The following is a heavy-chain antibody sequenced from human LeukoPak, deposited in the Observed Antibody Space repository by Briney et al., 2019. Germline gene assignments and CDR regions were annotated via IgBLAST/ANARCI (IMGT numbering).Heavy chain of an antibody. CDR3: ARSPPFRLTLIRGVIPYYFDS. CDR1: GYSISSGYY. D-gene: IGHD3-10*01. V-gene: IGHV4-38-2*02. Sequence: PSETLPLTCTVSGYSISSGYYWGWIRQPPGKGLVWIGSIYHSGRTYYNPSLKSRLIISVDTSKNQFSLRLNSVTAADTALYYCARSPPFRLTLIRGVIPYYFDSWGHGTLVTVSS. J-gene: IGHJ4*01. CDR2: IYHSGRT.